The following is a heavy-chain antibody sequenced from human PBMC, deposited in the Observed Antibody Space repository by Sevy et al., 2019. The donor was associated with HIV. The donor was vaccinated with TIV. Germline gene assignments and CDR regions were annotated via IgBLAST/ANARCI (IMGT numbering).Heavy chain of an antibody. CDR1: GFTFSRYD. Sequence: GGSLRLSCAASGFTFSRYDMHWVCQATGKGLEWVSSIGTAGDTYYPGSVKGRFTISRENAKKSLYLQMNSLRAGDTAVYYCARGTRYSGSYYLGDDAFDIWGQGTMVTVSS. CDR2: IGTAGDT. J-gene: IGHJ3*02. D-gene: IGHD1-26*01. CDR3: ARGTRYSGSYYLGDDAFDI. V-gene: IGHV3-13*01.